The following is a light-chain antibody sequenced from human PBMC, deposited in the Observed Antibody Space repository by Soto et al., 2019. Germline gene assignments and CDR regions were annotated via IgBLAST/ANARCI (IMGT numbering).Light chain of an antibody. J-gene: IGKJ1*01. Sequence: EIVLTQSPATLSLSPGERATLSCRASQSISNNLAWYQQKPGQAPRLVIYSAFTRATGIPARFSGSGSGTDFTLTITSLQSEDFGVYYCHQHNNWWTFGQGTKVDIK. V-gene: IGKV3-15*01. CDR3: HQHNNWWT. CDR2: SAF. CDR1: QSISNN.